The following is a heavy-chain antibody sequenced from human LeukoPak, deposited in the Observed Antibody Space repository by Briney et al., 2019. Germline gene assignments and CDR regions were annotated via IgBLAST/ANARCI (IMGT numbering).Heavy chain of an antibody. Sequence: GSSVRVSCKASGGTFSSYAISWVRQAPGQGLEWMGGIIPIFGTANYAQKFQGRVTITTDESTSTAYMELSSLRSEDTAVYYCARSVIGYSSGYFDYWGQGTLVTVSS. V-gene: IGHV1-69*05. D-gene: IGHD6-19*01. CDR1: GGTFSSYA. CDR3: ARSVIGYSSGYFDY. J-gene: IGHJ4*02. CDR2: IIPIFGTA.